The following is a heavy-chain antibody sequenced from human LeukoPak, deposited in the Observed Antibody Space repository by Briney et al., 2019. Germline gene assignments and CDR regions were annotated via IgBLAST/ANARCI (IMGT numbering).Heavy chain of an antibody. CDR2: IYHSGST. CDR3: AREYSSSSGGGWFDP. J-gene: IGHJ5*02. V-gene: IGHV4-30-2*01. Sequence: PSETLSLTCAVSVGSISSGTYSWSWIRQPPGRGLEWIGYIYHSGSTYYNPSLESRVTISVDRSKNQFSLKLSSVTAADTAVYYCAREYSSSSGGGWFDPWGQGTLVTVSS. D-gene: IGHD6-6*01. CDR1: VGSISSGTYS.